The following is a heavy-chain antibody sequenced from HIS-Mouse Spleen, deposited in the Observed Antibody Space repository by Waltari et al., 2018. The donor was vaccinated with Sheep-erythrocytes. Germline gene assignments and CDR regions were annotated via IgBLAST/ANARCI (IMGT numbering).Heavy chain of an antibody. D-gene: IGHD3-10*01. Sequence: QVQLQESGPGLVKPSQTLSLTCTVSGGSISSGGYYWSWIRQHPGKGLEWIGYIYYSETTYYNPSLKSRVTISVDTSKNQFSLKLSSVTAADTAVYYCARALIITMVRGVTSNWFDPWGQGTLVTVSS. J-gene: IGHJ5*02. CDR1: GGSISSGGYY. V-gene: IGHV4-31*03. CDR3: ARALIITMVRGVTSNWFDP. CDR2: IYYSETT.